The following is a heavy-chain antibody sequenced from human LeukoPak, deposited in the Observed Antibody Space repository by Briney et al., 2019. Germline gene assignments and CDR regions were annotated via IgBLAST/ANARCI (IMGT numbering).Heavy chain of an antibody. V-gene: IGHV1-18*01. J-gene: IGHJ5*02. CDR3: AREECAPPDCDTGSMLS. CDR1: GYTFTNYG. D-gene: IGHD3-10*01. Sequence: ASVKVSCKASGYTFTNYGVTWVRQAPGQGLEWMGWISTYNGNTNYAQNLQGRVTMTTDTPTNTAYMELRSLRSDDTAVYYCAREECAPPDCDTGSMLSWGQGPLVPVP. CDR2: ISTYNGNT.